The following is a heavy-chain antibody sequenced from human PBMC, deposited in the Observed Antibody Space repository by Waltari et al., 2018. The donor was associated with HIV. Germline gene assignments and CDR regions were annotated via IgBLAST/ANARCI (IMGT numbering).Heavy chain of an antibody. J-gene: IGHJ4*02. CDR3: ARDRSGYSDY. CDR2: IYSSGST. V-gene: IGHV4-4*07. D-gene: IGHD3-3*01. Sequence: VQLQESGPGMVTPSETLSLTCFVSGCSISSYYWSWIRQPAGKGLAWIGRIYSSGSTNYNPALKGRVTMSVDTSKNQFSLKLSSVTAADTAVYYCARDRSGYSDYWGQGTLVTVSS. CDR1: GCSISSYY.